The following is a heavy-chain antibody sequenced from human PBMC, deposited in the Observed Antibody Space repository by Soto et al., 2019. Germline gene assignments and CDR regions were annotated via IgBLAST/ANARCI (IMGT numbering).Heavy chain of an antibody. J-gene: IGHJ5*02. CDR2: LTWNSESI. Sequence: EVQLVESGGGLVQPGRSLRLSCAASGFRFADYTMHWVRQAPGKGLEWGSGLTWNSESIAYADSVKGRFTISRDNAKNSLYPQINSLRAEDTAFYFCAKGAISGTLNWFDPWGQGTLVTVSS. CDR1: GFRFADYT. V-gene: IGHV3-9*01. D-gene: IGHD6-13*01. CDR3: AKGAISGTLNWFDP.